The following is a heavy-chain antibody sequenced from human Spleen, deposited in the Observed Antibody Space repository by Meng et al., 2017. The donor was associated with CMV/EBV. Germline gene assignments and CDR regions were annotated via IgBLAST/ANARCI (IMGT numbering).Heavy chain of an antibody. Sequence: QGQLQQLGAGLLKPSETRSLPCTVSGGSISSSRHYWGRIRQPPGKGLEWIGSIYYSGSTYYTPSLRSRVTMSLDTSKNQFSLKLSSVTATDTAVYYCARHDGGYGDYFDHWGQGTLVTVSS. CDR2: IYYSGST. V-gene: IGHV4-39*01. CDR3: ARHDGGYGDYFDH. D-gene: IGHD5-12*01. J-gene: IGHJ4*02. CDR1: GGSISSSRHY.